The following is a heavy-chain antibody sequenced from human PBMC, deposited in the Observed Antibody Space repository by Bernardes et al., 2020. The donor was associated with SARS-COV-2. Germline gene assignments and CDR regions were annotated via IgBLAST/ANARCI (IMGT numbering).Heavy chain of an antibody. J-gene: IGHJ4*02. CDR2: ISYDGSHQ. Sequence: GGSLRLSCAASGFTFSNYCINWVRQAPGKGLELVSVISYDGSHQFYVASVKGRFTISRDNSKNTVYLQMNSLRSEDTDVYYCAKDHFDRFPSGGFDYWGQGTRVTLS. CDR1: GFTFSNYC. CDR3: AKDHFDRFPSGGFDY. V-gene: IGHV3-30*18. D-gene: IGHD3-9*01.